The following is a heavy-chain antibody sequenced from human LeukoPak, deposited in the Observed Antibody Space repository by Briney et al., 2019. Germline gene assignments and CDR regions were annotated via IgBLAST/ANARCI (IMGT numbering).Heavy chain of an antibody. V-gene: IGHV1-2*02. Sequence: ASVKVSCKASGYTFTGYYMHWVRQAPGQGLEWMGWINPNSGGTNYAQKFQGRVTITRDTSVSTAYMELSRLRSDDTAVYYCARDRAGSSSWWKNWFDPWGQGTLVTVSS. CDR2: INPNSGGT. J-gene: IGHJ5*02. CDR1: GYTFTGYY. CDR3: ARDRAGSSSWWKNWFDP. D-gene: IGHD6-13*01.